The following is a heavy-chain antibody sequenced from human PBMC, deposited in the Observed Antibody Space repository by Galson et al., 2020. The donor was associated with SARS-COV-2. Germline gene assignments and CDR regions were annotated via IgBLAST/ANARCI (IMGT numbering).Heavy chain of an antibody. CDR1: GGSLNNYF. V-gene: IGHV4-34*01. Sequence: SETLSLTCGVNGGSLNNYFWSWIRQPPGKGLEWIGEINHRGTYNYNPSLKSRVTISVDTSKNQFSLTLSSVTAADTAVYYCARDESPLSPGSYWDSWGPGTLVTVSS. CDR2: INHRGTY. D-gene: IGHD3-10*01. J-gene: IGHJ5*02. CDR3: ARDESPLSPGSYWDS.